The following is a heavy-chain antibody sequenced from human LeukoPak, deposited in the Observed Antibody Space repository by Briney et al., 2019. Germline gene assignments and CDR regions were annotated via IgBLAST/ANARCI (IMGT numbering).Heavy chain of an antibody. Sequence: SETLSLTCTVSGGSISSSSFYWSWIRQPAGKGLEWIGRFYARGGTDYNPSLKSRVTISVDTSRNQFSLTLSSVTAADTAVYYCARAVGGGWFGPWGQGTLVTVSS. CDR3: ARAVGGGWFGP. CDR1: GGSISSSSFY. V-gene: IGHV4-61*02. D-gene: IGHD3-10*01. J-gene: IGHJ5*02. CDR2: FYARGGT.